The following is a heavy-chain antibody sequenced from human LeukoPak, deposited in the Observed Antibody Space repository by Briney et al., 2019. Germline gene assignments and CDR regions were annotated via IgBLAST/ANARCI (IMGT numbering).Heavy chain of an antibody. D-gene: IGHD3-3*01. Sequence: SVKVSCKASGGTFSSYAISWVRQAPGQGLEWMGRIIPILGIANYAQKFQGRVTITADKSTSTAYMELSSLRSEDTAVYYCARVSTIFGVVPYYYGMDVWGQGTTVTVSS. V-gene: IGHV1-69*04. CDR2: IIPILGIA. CDR3: ARVSTIFGVVPYYYGMDV. CDR1: GGTFSSYA. J-gene: IGHJ6*02.